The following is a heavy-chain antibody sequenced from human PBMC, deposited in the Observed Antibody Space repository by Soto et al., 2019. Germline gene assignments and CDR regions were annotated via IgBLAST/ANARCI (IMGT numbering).Heavy chain of an antibody. CDR3: EKRYYDIRRYYFY. V-gene: IGHV1-18*01. D-gene: IGHD3-22*01. CDR2: IGAYNGNT. Sequence: GASVKVACKASGYTFTSYGISWVRQSPGQGLEWMGWIGAYNGNTNYAQKLQGRVTMTTDTSTSTAYRELRSLRSDDTAVYYCEKRYYDIRRYYFYWGQGALVTVSS. CDR1: GYTFTSYG. J-gene: IGHJ1*01.